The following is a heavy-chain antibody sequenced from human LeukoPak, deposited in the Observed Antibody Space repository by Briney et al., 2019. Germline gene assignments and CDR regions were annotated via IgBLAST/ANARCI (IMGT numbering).Heavy chain of an antibody. CDR3: ASSPGSYHFDY. CDR2: IWYDGSNK. CDR1: GFTISSYG. J-gene: IGHJ4*02. D-gene: IGHD3-10*01. V-gene: IGHV3-33*01. Sequence: PGGSLRLSCAASGFTISSYGMHWVRQAPGKGLEWVAVIWYDGSNKYYADSVKGRFTISRDNSKNTLYLQMNSLRAEDTAVYYCASSPGSYHFDYWGQGTLVTVSS.